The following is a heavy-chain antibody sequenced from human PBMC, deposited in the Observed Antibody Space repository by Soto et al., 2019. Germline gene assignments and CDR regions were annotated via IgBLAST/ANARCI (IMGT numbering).Heavy chain of an antibody. J-gene: IGHJ4*02. CDR3: AKCFYDGTATPRLDY. Sequence: EVQLLESGGGLVQPGGSLRLSCAASGLTFSNYAMSWVRQAPGKGLEWVSAITGRGAGTYYADSMKGRFTISRDNSKNTLYLQVNSLRAEDTAVYYCAKCFYDGTATPRLDYWGQGTLVTVSS. V-gene: IGHV3-23*01. D-gene: IGHD3-16*01. CDR1: GLTFSNYA. CDR2: ITGRGAGT.